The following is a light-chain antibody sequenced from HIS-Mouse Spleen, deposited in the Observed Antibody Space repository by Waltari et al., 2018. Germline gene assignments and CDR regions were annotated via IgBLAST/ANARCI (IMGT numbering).Light chain of an antibody. V-gene: IGLV1-47*01. CDR1: SSNIGRNY. Sequence: QSVLTQPPSASGTPGQRVTISCSGRSSNIGRNYVSWYQQLPGTAPKLLIYRNNQRPSGVPDRFSGSKSGTSASLAISGLRSEDEADYYCAAWDDSLSGVFGGGTKLTVL. CDR2: RNN. CDR3: AAWDDSLSGV. J-gene: IGLJ2*01.